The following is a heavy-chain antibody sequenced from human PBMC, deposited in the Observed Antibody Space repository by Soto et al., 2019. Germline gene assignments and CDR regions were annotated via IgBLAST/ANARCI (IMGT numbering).Heavy chain of an antibody. V-gene: IGHV4-59*08. CDR1: GGSISSYY. D-gene: IGHD2-15*01. CDR2: IYYSGST. Sequence: SETLSLTCTVSGGSISSYYWSWIRQPPGKGLEWIGYIYYSGSTNYNPSLKSRVTISVDTSKNQFSLKLSSVTAADTAVYYCARLAAANRGYCSGGSCYGYYYYYYMDVWGKGTTVTVSS. J-gene: IGHJ6*03. CDR3: ARLAAANRGYCSGGSCYGYYYYYYMDV.